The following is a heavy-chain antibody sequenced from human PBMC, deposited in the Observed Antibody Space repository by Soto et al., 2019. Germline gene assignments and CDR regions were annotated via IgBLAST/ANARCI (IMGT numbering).Heavy chain of an antibody. V-gene: IGHV2-5*02. J-gene: IGHJ4*02. CDR3: AYNKGYCSGGSCYNWYYFDY. D-gene: IGHD2-15*01. CDR1: GFSLSTGGVG. CDR2: IYWDDDK. Sequence: PTLVNPTQTLTLTCTFSGFSLSTGGVGVCWIRQPPGKALEWLALIYWDDDKRYSPSLKSRLTITKDTSRNQVVLTMTNMDPVDTATYYCAYNKGYCSGGSCYNWYYFDYWGQGTLVIVSS.